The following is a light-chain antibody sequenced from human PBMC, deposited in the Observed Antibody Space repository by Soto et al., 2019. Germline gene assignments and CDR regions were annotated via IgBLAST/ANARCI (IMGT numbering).Light chain of an antibody. V-gene: IGKV3-20*01. J-gene: IGKJ2*01. CDR2: GVS. CDR3: QQVNTYPAT. CDR1: QSGTSSY. Sequence: EIVLTQSPGTLSLSPGERATLSCRASQSGTSSYLAWYQQKPGQAPRLLMYGVSSRATGSPDRFSGSGSGTDFTLTISRLEPEDFATYYCQQVNTYPATFGQGTKLEIK.